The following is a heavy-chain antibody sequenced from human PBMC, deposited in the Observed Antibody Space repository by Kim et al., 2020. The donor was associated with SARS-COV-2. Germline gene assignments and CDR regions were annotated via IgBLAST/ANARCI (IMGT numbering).Heavy chain of an antibody. CDR2: ST. V-gene: IGHV3-23*01. Sequence: STYYADSVKGRFTISRDNSKNTLYLQMNSLRAEDTAVYYCAKGHLIDVGYWGQGTLVTVSS. J-gene: IGHJ4*02. CDR3: AKGHLIDVGY. D-gene: IGHD3-16*02.